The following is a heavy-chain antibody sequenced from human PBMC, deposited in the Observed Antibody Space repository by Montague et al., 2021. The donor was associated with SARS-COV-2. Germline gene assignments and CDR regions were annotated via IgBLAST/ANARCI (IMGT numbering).Heavy chain of an antibody. V-gene: IGHV4-59*13. D-gene: IGHD6-13*01. CDR1: GDSIRSYH. CDR2: ISYSGRT. J-gene: IGHJ6*02. CDR3: TRDRGIAAADNYYYGMDV. Sequence: SETLSLTCTVSGDSIRSYHWAWIRQPPGKGLEWIGRISYSGRTIYNPSLKSRVTISVDTSKNQFSLNLRSMVAADTAIYYCTRDRGIAAADNYYYGMDVRGPGTPVTVSS.